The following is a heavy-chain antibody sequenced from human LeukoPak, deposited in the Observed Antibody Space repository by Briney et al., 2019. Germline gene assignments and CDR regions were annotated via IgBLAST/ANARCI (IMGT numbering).Heavy chain of an antibody. J-gene: IGHJ4*02. V-gene: IGHV4-39*01. D-gene: IGHD5-18*01. CDR3: VSPRGFSYGYFDY. CDR1: GVSISSSSAY. CDR2: IYYSKNT. Sequence: SETLSLTCTVSGVSISSSSAYWGWIRQPPGKGLEWIGSIYYSKNTYYNPSLKSRVTISTDTSKNQFSLTLGSVSATDTAVYYCVSPRGFSYGYFDYWGQGTLVTVSS.